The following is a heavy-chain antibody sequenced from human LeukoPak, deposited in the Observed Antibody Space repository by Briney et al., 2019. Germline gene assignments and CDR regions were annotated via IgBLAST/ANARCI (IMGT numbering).Heavy chain of an antibody. CDR1: GYTFTGYY. V-gene: IGHV1-2*02. CDR3: ATAYYYGSGSYYYYYYYMDV. D-gene: IGHD3-10*01. J-gene: IGHJ6*03. CDR2: INPNSGGT. Sequence: ASVKVSCKASGYTFTGYYMHWVRQAPGQGLEWMGWINPNSGGTNYAQKFQGRLTITRDTSISTAYMELSRLRSDDTAVYYCATAYYYGSGSYYYYYYYMDVWGKGTTVTVSS.